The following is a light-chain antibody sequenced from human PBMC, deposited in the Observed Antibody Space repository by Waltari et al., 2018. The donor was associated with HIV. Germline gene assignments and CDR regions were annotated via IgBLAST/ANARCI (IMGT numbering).Light chain of an antibody. CDR2: RNS. V-gene: IGLV1-47*01. J-gene: IGLJ3*02. Sequence: QSALTQPPSTSGTHGQTVTIPCSGSSSNIGDHYVTWYQQLPGTAPKLLIYRNSQRPSGVRDRFSGSKSGTSASLAINDLRSEDEAEYHCAAWDDSLSGWVFGGGTNLTVL. CDR1: SSNIGDHY. CDR3: AAWDDSLSGWV.